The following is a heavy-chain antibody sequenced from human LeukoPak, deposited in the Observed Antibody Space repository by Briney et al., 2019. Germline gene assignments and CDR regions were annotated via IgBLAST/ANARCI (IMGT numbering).Heavy chain of an antibody. CDR2: IKRRSDGETT. CDR3: STDRRLTGLFDF. D-gene: IGHD3-9*01. V-gene: IGHV3-15*01. CDR1: GFTFTNTW. J-gene: IGHJ4*02. Sequence: GGSLRLSCVASGFTFTNTWMTWVRQAPGKGLVWVARIKRRSDGETTDYAAPVKGRFTISRDDSKNTLYLQMNNLKTEDTAVYYCSTDRRLTGLFDFWGQGTQVTVSS.